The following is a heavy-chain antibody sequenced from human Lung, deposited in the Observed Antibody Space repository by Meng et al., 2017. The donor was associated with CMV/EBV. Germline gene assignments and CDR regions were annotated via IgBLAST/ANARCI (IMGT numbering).Heavy chain of an antibody. J-gene: IGHJ3*02. D-gene: IGHD3-3*01. CDR3: TRPQEGYDFWGAI. CDR2: IRSKANSYAT. V-gene: IGHV3-73*01. Sequence: LSLTCAASGFTFSGSAMHWVRQASGKGLEWVGRIRSKANSYATAYAASVKGRFTISRDDSKNTAYLQMNSLKTEDTAVYYCTRPQEGYDFWGAIWGQGKXV. CDR1: GFTFSGSA.